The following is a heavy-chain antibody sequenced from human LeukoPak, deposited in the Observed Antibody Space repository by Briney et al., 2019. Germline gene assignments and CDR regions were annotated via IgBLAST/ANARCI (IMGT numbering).Heavy chain of an antibody. J-gene: IGHJ6*02. CDR3: AKGGTASSTYYYYYGMDV. V-gene: IGHV3-23*01. D-gene: IGHD6-13*01. Sequence: PGGSLRLSCAASGFTFSSFPMSWVRQAPGKGLEWVSTISGSGRVTYYADSVKGRFTISRDNSKNTLYLQMNSLRAEDTAVYYCAKGGTASSTYYYYYGMDVWGQGTTVTVSS. CDR2: ISGSGRVT. CDR1: GFTFSSFP.